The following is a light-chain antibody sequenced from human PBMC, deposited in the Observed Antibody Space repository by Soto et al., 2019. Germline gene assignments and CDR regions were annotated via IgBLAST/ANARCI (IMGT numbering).Light chain of an antibody. Sequence: QSALTQPASVSGSPGQSITISCTGTSSDVGGYNYVSWYQQHPGKAPKLMIYEVSNRPSGVSNRFSGSKSGNTASLTISGRQAEDEADYDCSSYTSSSTHVFGTGTKVTVL. CDR1: SSDVGGYNY. CDR2: EVS. J-gene: IGLJ1*01. CDR3: SSYTSSSTHV. V-gene: IGLV2-14*01.